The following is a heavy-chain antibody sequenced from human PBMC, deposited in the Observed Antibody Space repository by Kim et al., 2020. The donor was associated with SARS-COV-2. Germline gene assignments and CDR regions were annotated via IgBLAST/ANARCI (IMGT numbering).Heavy chain of an antibody. CDR1: GFTFSSYA. CDR2: ISGSGGST. J-gene: IGHJ4*02. V-gene: IGHV3-23*01. Sequence: GGSLRLSCAASGFTFSSYAMSWVRQAPGKGLEWVSAISGSGGSTYYADSVKGRFTISRDNSKNTLYLQMNSLRAEDTAVYYCAKDQGGLRYFDWLLGYYFDYWGQGPLVPVPS. D-gene: IGHD3-9*01. CDR3: AKDQGGLRYFDWLLGYYFDY.